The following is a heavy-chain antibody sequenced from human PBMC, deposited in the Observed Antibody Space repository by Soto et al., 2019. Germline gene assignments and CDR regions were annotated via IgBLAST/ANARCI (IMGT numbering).Heavy chain of an antibody. J-gene: IGHJ4*02. CDR1: GYGFTTYG. D-gene: IGHD1-1*01. CDR2: ISAHNGNT. CDR3: ARGRYGDY. V-gene: IGHV1-18*01. Sequence: QVHLVQSGAEVKKPGASVKVSCKGSGYGFTTYGIPWVRQAHGQGLEWMAWISAHNGNTNYAQKLQGRVTVTRDTSTSTAYMELRSLRSDDTAVYYCARGRYGDYWGQGALVTVSS.